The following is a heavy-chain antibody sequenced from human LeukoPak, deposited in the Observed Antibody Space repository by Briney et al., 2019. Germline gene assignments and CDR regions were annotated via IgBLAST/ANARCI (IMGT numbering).Heavy chain of an antibody. V-gene: IGHV2-5*02. D-gene: IGHD3-10*01. CDR3: AHSTMVRAHAGHWFDP. J-gene: IGHJ5*02. CDR1: GFSLSTSGVG. Sequence: ESRPTLVKPTQTLTLTCTFSGFSLSTSGVGVGWIRQPPGKALEWLALIYWDDDKRYSPSLKSRLTITKDTSKNQVVLTMTNMDPVDTATYYCAHSTMVRAHAGHWFDPWGQGTLVTVSS. CDR2: IYWDDDK.